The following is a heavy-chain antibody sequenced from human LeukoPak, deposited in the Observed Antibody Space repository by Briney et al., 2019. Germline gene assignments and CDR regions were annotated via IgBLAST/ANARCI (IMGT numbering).Heavy chain of an antibody. Sequence: SETLSLTCTVSGGSVSSSSYFWGWIRQPPGEGLEWIGNIYYSGYTYYNPSLKSRVTISVDTSKNQFSLKLSSVTAADTAVYYCARDPICSGGSCKGGWFDPWGQGTLVTVSS. CDR1: GGSVSSSSYF. CDR2: IYYSGYT. J-gene: IGHJ5*02. V-gene: IGHV4-39*07. CDR3: ARDPICSGGSCKGGWFDP. D-gene: IGHD2-15*01.